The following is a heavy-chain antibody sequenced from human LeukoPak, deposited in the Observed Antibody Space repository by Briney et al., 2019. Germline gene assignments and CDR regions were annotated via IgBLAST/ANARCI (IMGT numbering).Heavy chain of an antibody. D-gene: IGHD2/OR15-2a*01. J-gene: IGHJ3*01. CDR2: FGLYGGTT. CDR3: VKDSSTTSSYFAFDV. CDR1: GLIFSSYA. Sequence: GGSLRLSCAASGLIFSSYAMTWVRQAPGKGLEWVSSFGLYGGTTHYADSVKGRFTISRDNSKNTLYLQMTSLRADDTAVYYCVKDSSTTSSYFAFDVWGQGTMVAVSS. V-gene: IGHV3-23*01.